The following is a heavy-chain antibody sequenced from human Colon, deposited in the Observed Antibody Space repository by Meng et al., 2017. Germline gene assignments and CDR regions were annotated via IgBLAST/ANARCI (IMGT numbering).Heavy chain of an antibody. CDR3: ARDTLYGTDY. Sequence: QVHLPESGPGLVRPSDDLSLACTVSGGSIKSGGYHWSWVRQHPGKGLEYIGFMSDSGTTDYNPSLRSRVSISEIGSSKNQFSLTLRSVTAADTATYFCARDTLYGTDYWGQGVLVTVSS. D-gene: IGHD4-17*01. CDR1: GGSIKSGGYH. CDR2: MSDSGTT. V-gene: IGHV4-31*03. J-gene: IGHJ4*02.